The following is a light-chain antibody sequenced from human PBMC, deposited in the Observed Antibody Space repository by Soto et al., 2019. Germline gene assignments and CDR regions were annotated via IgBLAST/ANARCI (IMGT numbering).Light chain of an antibody. CDR1: SSDVGGFDY. V-gene: IGLV2-14*03. CDR3: CSYTSSNLYV. CDR2: DVT. Sequence: QSVLTQPASVSGSLGQSITISCTGTSSDVGGFDYVSWYQHQPGKAPKLIIYDVTSRPSGVSSHFSVSKSGNTASLTISGLLADDEADYHCCSYTSSNLYVFGTGTKVSVL. J-gene: IGLJ1*01.